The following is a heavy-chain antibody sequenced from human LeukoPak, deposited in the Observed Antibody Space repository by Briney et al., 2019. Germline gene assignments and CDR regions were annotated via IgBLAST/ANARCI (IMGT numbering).Heavy chain of an antibody. CDR3: VRDYILRASAGQAFDI. CDR1: GYTFSSYD. D-gene: IGHD2-2*02. V-gene: IGHV1-8*01. Sequence: GASVTVSCKTSGYTFSSYDINWVRQAPGQGLEWMGGMNPNSGNTVYAQKFQGRVTMTRNTSISTAYMELSSLRSEDTAMYYCVRDYILRASAGQAFDIWGQGTMVSVSS. CDR2: MNPNSGNT. J-gene: IGHJ3*02.